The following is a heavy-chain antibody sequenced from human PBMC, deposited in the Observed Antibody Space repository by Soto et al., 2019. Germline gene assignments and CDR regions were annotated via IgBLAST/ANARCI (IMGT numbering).Heavy chain of an antibody. CDR3: ARGHNAFDI. CDR1: GGSFSVYY. Sequence: QVQLQQWGAGLLKPSETLSLTCAVYGGSFSVYYWSWIRQPPGKGLEWIGEINHSGSTNYNPSLKSRVTISVDTSKNQFSLKLSSVTAADTAVYYCARGHNAFDIWGQGTMVTVSS. J-gene: IGHJ3*02. V-gene: IGHV4-34*01. CDR2: INHSGST.